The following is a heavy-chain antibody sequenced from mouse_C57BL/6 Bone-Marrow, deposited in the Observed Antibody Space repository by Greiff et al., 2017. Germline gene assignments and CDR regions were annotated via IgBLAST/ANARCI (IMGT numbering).Heavy chain of an antibody. J-gene: IGHJ1*03. CDR2: FYSDGGST. D-gene: IGHD1-1*01. CDR3: AKHCYYGSSHWYFDV. CDR1: EYEFPSHD. Sequence: EVQGVESGGGLVQPGESLKLSCESTEYEFPSHDMSWVRKTPEKRLELVAAFYSDGGSTYYPDTLERRFIFSRDNTTKTLYLQMSRQRSEDTAFNYCAKHCYYGSSHWYFDVWGTGTTVTVSS. V-gene: IGHV5-2*01.